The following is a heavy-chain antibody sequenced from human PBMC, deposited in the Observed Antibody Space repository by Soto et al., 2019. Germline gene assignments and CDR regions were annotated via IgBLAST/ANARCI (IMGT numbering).Heavy chain of an antibody. V-gene: IGHV3-7*01. J-gene: IGHJ4*02. CDR2: IKQDGSEK. D-gene: IGHD2-2*01. CDR1: GFTFSSYW. CDR3: ARVSLRWQYDY. Sequence: PGGSLRLSCAASGFTFSSYWMSWVRQAPGKGLEWVANIKQDGSEKYYVDSVKGRFTISRDNAKDSLYLQMNSLRAEDTAVYYCARVSLRWQYDYWGQGTLVTVSS.